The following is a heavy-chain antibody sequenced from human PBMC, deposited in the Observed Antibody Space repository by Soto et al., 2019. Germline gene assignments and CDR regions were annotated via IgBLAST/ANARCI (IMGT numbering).Heavy chain of an antibody. Sequence: PGGSLRLSCAASGFTFSSFAMHWVRQAPGKGLAWVAFISYDGSSEYFADPVKGRFTISRDNSKNTLNLQINSLRGEDTDVYYCAREAGGMDVWGQGTTVTVSS. CDR2: ISYDGSSE. CDR3: AREAGGMDV. V-gene: IGHV3-30-3*01. J-gene: IGHJ6*02. CDR1: GFTFSSFA.